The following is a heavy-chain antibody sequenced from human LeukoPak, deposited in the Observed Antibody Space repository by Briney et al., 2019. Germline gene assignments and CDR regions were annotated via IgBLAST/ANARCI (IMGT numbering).Heavy chain of an antibody. J-gene: IGHJ4*02. CDR2: IWYDGSNK. CDR1: GFAFSAYW. CDR3: ARGLWFGEPQSDY. Sequence: GGPLRLSYAASGFAFSAYWMHWVRQAPGKGLEWVAVIWYDGSNKYYADSVKGRFTISRDNSKNTLYLQMNSLSAEDTAVYYCARGLWFGEPQSDYWGQGTLVTVSS. D-gene: IGHD3-10*01. V-gene: IGHV3-33*08.